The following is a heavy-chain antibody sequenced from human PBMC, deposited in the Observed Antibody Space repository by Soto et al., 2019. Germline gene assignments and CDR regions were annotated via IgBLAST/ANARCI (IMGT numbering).Heavy chain of an antibody. V-gene: IGHV3-21*01. Sequence: EVQLVESGGGLVKPGGSLRLSCAGSGFSFSTSTMNWVRQAPGKALEFVSSIGRTGIDRYYIDSVKGRFTISRDNAQNSLYLQMNSLRAEDTALYYCVCDDNRRYWGQGTLVTVSS. CDR2: IGRTGIDR. J-gene: IGHJ4*02. CDR3: VCDDNRRY. CDR1: GFSFSTST. D-gene: IGHD1-1*01.